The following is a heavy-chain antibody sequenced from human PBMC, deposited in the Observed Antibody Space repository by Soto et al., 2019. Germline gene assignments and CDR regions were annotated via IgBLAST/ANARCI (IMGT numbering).Heavy chain of an antibody. Sequence: SETLSLTCAVYGGSFSGYYWSWIRQPPGKGLEWIGEINHSGSTNYNPSLKSRVTISVDTSKNQFSLKLSSVTAADTAVYYCARGVFHLMDVWGQGTTVTVSS. D-gene: IGHD3-16*01. CDR1: GGSFSGYY. CDR3: ARGVFHLMDV. J-gene: IGHJ6*02. CDR2: INHSGST. V-gene: IGHV4-34*01.